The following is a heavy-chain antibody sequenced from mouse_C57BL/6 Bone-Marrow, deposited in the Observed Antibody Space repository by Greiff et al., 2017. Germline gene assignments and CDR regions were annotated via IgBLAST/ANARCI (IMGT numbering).Heavy chain of an antibody. Sequence: EVKLVESGGGLVKPGGSLKLSCAASGFTFSSYTMSWVRQTPEKRLEWVATISGGGGNTYYPDSVKGRFTISRDNAKNTLYLQMSSLRSEDTALYYCARQGGPGFFDYWGQGTTLTVSS. CDR1: GFTFSSYT. CDR3: ARQGGPGFFDY. V-gene: IGHV5-9*01. CDR2: ISGGGGNT. J-gene: IGHJ2*01.